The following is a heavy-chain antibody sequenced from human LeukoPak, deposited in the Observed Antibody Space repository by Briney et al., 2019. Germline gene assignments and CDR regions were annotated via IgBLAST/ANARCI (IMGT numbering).Heavy chain of an antibody. V-gene: IGHV5-51*01. D-gene: IGHD5-12*01. CDR2: IYPGDSDT. CDR1: GYNFTSYW. CDR3: ARPSSGYGKDFDI. Sequence: GESLKISRQGSGYNFTSYWIAWVRQMPGKGLEWMGIIYPGDSDTGYSPSFQGQVTISADKSISTAYLQWGALKASDTAMYYCARPSSGYGKDFDIWGQGTMVTVSS. J-gene: IGHJ3*02.